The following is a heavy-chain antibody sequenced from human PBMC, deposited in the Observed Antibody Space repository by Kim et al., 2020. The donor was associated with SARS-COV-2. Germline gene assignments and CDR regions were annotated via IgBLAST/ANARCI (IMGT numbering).Heavy chain of an antibody. CDR3: ARLGYSSSWFYWYFDL. V-gene: IGHV4-39*01. Sequence: SLKSRVTMSVDTSKNQFSLKLSSVTAADTAVYYCARLGYSSSWFYWYFDLWGRGTLVTVSS. J-gene: IGHJ2*01. D-gene: IGHD6-13*01.